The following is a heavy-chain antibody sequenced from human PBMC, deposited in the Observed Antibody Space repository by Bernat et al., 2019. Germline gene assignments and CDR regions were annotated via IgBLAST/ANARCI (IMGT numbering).Heavy chain of an antibody. CDR1: GFTFSNAW. D-gene: IGHD6-13*01. CDR2: IKSKTDGGTT. J-gene: IGHJ6*02. CDR3: TTQYPFPTGYSSSWYGDYYYYYGMDV. V-gene: IGHV3-15*07. Sequence: EVQLVESGGGLVKPGGSLRLSCAASGFTFSNAWMNWVRQAPGKGLEWVGRIKSKTDGGTTDYAAPVKGRLTISRDDSKNTLYLQMNSLKTEDTAVYYCTTQYPFPTGYSSSWYGDYYYYYGMDVWGQGTTVTVSS.